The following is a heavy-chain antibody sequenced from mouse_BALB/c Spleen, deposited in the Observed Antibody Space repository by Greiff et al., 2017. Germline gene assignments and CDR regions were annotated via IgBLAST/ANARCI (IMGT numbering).Heavy chain of an antibody. J-gene: IGHJ4*01. CDR1: GFSLTSYG. CDR3: ARHRGLYYAMDY. D-gene: IGHD3-1*01. Sequence: VMLVESGPDLVAPSQSLSITCTVSGFSLTSYGVHWVRQPPGKGLEWLVVIWSDGSTTYNSALKSRLSISKDNSKSQVFLKMNSLQTDDTAMYYCARHRGLYYAMDYWGQGTSVTVSS. V-gene: IGHV2-6-2*01. CDR2: IWSDGST.